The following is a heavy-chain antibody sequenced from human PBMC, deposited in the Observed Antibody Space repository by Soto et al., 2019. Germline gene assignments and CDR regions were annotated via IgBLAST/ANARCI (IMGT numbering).Heavy chain of an antibody. J-gene: IGHJ4*02. D-gene: IGHD1-26*01. Sequence: ASVKVSCKASGYSFTGHYIHWVRQAPEQGPEWMGEIGPESGATRYAQKFQGRVTMTMDTSITTVYMELNNLRPDDAAIYYCGRGRSGQIVVFYWGQGTPVTVSS. V-gene: IGHV1-2*02. CDR1: GYSFTGHY. CDR2: IGPESGAT. CDR3: GRGRSGQIVVFY.